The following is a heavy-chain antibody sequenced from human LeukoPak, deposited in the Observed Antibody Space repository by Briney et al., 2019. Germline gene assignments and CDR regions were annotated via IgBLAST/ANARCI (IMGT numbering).Heavy chain of an antibody. CDR3: GRDPYYYDSSGYSDY. D-gene: IGHD3-22*01. J-gene: IGHJ4*02. V-gene: IGHV1-69*06. CDR1: GGTFSSYA. CDR2: IIPIFGTA. Sequence: ASVKVSCKASGGTFSSYAISWVRQAPGQGLEWMGRIIPIFGTANYAQKFQGRVTITADKSTSTAYMELSSLRSEDTAVYYCGRDPYYYDSSGYSDYWGQGTLVTVSS.